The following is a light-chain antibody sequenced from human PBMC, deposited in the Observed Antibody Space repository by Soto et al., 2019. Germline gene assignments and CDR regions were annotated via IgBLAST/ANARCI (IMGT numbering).Light chain of an antibody. V-gene: IGKV3-15*01. Sequence: EIVLTQSPATLSASPGEGATLSCRSSQSVGSNLAWYQQKPGQTPRLLIYGASTRATGIPARFSGSGSGAEFTLTISIRKSEDFEVYYCQQYNSWPPAYTFGQGTKLEIK. CDR1: QSVGSN. CDR2: GAS. CDR3: QQYNSWPPAYT. J-gene: IGKJ2*01.